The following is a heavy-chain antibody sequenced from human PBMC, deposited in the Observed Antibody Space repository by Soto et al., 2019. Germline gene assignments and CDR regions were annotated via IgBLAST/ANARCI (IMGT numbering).Heavy chain of an antibody. D-gene: IGHD2-2*01. J-gene: IGHJ1*01. CDR3: ARHSHASSCSSAPCSQY. V-gene: IGHV1-18*01. CDR1: GYIFRNER. Sequence: ASVKVSWKGSGYIFRNERISWVRQAPGQGREWMGWISTYNANTYYAQKFQGRVTMTTDTSTSTAYMELRSLRSDDTAVFYCARHSHASSCSSAPCSQYWG. CDR2: ISTYNANT.